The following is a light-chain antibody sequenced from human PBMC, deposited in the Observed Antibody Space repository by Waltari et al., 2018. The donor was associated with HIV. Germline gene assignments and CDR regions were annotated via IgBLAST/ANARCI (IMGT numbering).Light chain of an antibody. CDR2: GGD. CDR1: SSDVGSYNF. Sequence: QSALTQPASVSGSPGQSITISCTGTSSDVGSYNFVSWYQQHPGNAPTLIMSGGDKRTRGGAYRVSGSKSGSTASRTITGLQAEDEADYYCCSYAGSSTYVVFGGGTQLTVL. J-gene: IGLJ2*01. V-gene: IGLV2-23*01. CDR3: CSYAGSSTYVV.